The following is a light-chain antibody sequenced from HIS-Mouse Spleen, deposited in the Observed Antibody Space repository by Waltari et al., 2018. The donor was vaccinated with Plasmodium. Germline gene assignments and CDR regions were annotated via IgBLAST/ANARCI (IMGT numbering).Light chain of an antibody. CDR3: CSYAGSYTFV. Sequence: QSALTQPRSVSGSPGQSVTISCTGTSSDVGGYNYVSWYQQHPSKAPKLMIYDVSKRPSGVPDLFAGSKSGNTASLTISGLQAEDEADYYCCSYAGSYTFVFGTGTKVTVL. CDR1: SSDVGGYNY. V-gene: IGLV2-11*01. J-gene: IGLJ1*01. CDR2: DVS.